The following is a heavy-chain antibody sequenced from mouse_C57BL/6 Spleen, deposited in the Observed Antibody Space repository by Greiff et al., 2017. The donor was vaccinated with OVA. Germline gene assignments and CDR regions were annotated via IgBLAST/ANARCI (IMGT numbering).Heavy chain of an antibody. Sequence: EVQLQQPGPELVKPGASVKISCKASGYSFTGYYMNWVKQSPEKSLEWIGEINPSTGGTTYNQKFKAKATLTVDKSSSTAYMQLKSLTSEDSAVYYCARSVDYWGQGTTLTVSS. CDR2: INPSTGGT. CDR1: GYSFTGYY. CDR3: ARSVDY. V-gene: IGHV1-42*01. J-gene: IGHJ2*01.